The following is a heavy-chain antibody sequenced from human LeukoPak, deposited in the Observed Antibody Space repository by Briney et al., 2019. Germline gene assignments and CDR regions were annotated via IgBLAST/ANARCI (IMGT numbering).Heavy chain of an antibody. CDR1: GYTFTSYG. D-gene: IGHD4-17*01. V-gene: IGHV1-18*01. J-gene: IGHJ5*02. Sequence: ASVKVSCKASGYTFTSYGISWVRQAPGQGLEWMGWISAYNGNTNYAQKLQGRVTMTTDTSTGTAYMELRSLRSDDTAVYYCATYTVTTPRHNNWFDPWGQGTLVTVSS. CDR2: ISAYNGNT. CDR3: ATYTVTTPRHNNWFDP.